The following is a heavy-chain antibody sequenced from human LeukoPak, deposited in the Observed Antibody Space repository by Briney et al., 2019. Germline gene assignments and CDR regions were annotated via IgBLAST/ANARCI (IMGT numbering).Heavy chain of an antibody. J-gene: IGHJ3*02. CDR2: MNPNSGNT. CDR1: GYTFTSYY. CDR3: ARDHFYDAFDI. Sequence: ASVKVSCKASGYTFTSYYMHWVRQATGQGLEWMGWMNPNSGNTGYAQKFQGRVTITRNTSISTAYMELSSLRSEDTAVYYCARDHFYDAFDIWGQGTMVTVSS. D-gene: IGHD2/OR15-2a*01. V-gene: IGHV1-8*03.